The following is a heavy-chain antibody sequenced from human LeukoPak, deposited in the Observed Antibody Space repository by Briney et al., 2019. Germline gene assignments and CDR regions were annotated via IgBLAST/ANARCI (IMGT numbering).Heavy chain of an antibody. V-gene: IGHV1-2*06. CDR1: GYTFTGYY. J-gene: IGHJ3*02. CDR2: INPNSGGT. D-gene: IGHD2-2*02. Sequence: ASVKVSCKASGYTFTGYYMHWVRQAPGQGLEWMGRINPNSGGTNYAQKFQGRVTMTRDTSISTAYMELSRLRSDDTAVYYCARKSYIVVVPAAIRGGDAFDIWGQGTMVTVSS. CDR3: ARKSYIVVVPAAIRGGDAFDI.